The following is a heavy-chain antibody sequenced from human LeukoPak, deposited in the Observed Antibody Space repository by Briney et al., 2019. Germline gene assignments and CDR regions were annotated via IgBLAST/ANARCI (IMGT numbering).Heavy chain of an antibody. CDR1: GYTFTSYY. J-gene: IGHJ4*02. V-gene: IGHV1-46*01. Sequence: GASVKVSCKASGYTFTSYYMHWVRQAPGQVLEWMGIINPSGGSTSYAQKFQGRVTMTRDTSTSTVYMELSSLRSEDTAVYYCARDAEEDTAMVTLDYWGQGTLVTVSS. D-gene: IGHD5-18*01. CDR2: INPSGGST. CDR3: ARDAEEDTAMVTLDY.